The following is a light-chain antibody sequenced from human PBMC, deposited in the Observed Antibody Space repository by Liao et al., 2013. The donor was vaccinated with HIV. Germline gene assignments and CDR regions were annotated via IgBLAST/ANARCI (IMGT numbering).Light chain of an antibody. CDR1: NIGSKS. CDR2: YDS. CDR3: QVWDSDDDQVV. J-gene: IGLJ2*01. V-gene: IGLV3-21*04. Sequence: SYELTQPPSVSVAPGKTARITCGGNNIGSKSVHWYQQKPGQAPVLVIYYDSDRPSGIPARFSGSNSGTAAKLTIYTVEAGDEADYFCQVWDSDDDQVVFGGGTKLTVL.